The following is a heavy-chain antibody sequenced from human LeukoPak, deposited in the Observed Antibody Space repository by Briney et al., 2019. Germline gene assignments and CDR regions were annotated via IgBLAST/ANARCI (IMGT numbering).Heavy chain of an antibody. CDR1: GFTFSDYY. D-gene: IGHD3-10*01. J-gene: IGHJ4*02. Sequence: SGGSLRLSCAASGFTFSDYYMSWIRQAPGKGLEWVSYISSSGSTIYYADSVKGRFTISRDNAKNSLYLQMNSLRAEDTAVYYCAGSYYNGYFDYWGQGTLVTVSS. CDR3: AGSYYNGYFDY. V-gene: IGHV3-11*04. CDR2: ISSSGSTI.